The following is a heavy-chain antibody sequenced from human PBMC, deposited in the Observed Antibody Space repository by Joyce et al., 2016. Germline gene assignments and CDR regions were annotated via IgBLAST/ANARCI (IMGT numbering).Heavy chain of an antibody. Sequence: QVQLQQWGAGLLKPSETLSLTCGVSGGPFRGFFWTWVRQPPGKGLEWIGDITNSGATNDNPSLKSRITFSVDTSKNQFSLKLTSLSAADTAVYYCARSQWLAPLMYWGQGTPVTVSS. CDR2: ITNSGAT. V-gene: IGHV4-34*01. J-gene: IGHJ4*02. CDR3: ARSQWLAPLMY. CDR1: GGPFRGFF. D-gene: IGHD6-19*01.